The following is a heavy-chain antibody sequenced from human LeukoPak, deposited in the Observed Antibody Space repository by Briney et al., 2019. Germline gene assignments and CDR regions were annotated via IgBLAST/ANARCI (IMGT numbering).Heavy chain of an antibody. CDR1: EFTFSSYS. D-gene: IGHD3-22*01. V-gene: IGHV3-21*01. CDR2: ISSSSSYI. J-gene: IGHJ4*02. Sequence: GRSLRLSCAASEFTFSSYSMNWVRQAPGKGLEWVSSISSSSSYIFYADSVKGRFTISRDNAKNSLYLQMNSLRAEDTAVYYCARDDSSGPPGYWGQGTLVTVSS. CDR3: ARDDSSGPPGY.